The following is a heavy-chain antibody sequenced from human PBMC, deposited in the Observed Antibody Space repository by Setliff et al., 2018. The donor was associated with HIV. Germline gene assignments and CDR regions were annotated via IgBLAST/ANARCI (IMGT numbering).Heavy chain of an antibody. CDR1: GGSISISSHY. Sequence: SETLSLTCTVSGGSISISSHYWGWIRQPPGKGLEWIGYIYNTGSTYSNPSLNTRVTISVDTSKNQFSLKLSSATAADTAVYYCATRNTLRYFEWLNYYYYYMDVWGKGTTVTVSS. D-gene: IGHD3-9*01. CDR2: IYNTGST. J-gene: IGHJ6*03. V-gene: IGHV4-39*07. CDR3: ATRNTLRYFEWLNYYYYYMDV.